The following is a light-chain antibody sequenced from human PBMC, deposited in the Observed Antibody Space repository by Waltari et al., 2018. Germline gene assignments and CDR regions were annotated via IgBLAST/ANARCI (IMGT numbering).Light chain of an antibody. Sequence: QSVLTQPRSVSGSPGQSVAISCTGTSSDVGAYDYVSWYQQYPGKAPKVMIYGVYKRPAGVPVRVAGSKSGNTAALTISGLQAEEEADYYCCSYASAKWVFGGGTRLTVL. J-gene: IGLJ3*02. CDR2: GVY. CDR1: SSDVGAYDY. V-gene: IGLV2-11*01. CDR3: CSYASAKWV.